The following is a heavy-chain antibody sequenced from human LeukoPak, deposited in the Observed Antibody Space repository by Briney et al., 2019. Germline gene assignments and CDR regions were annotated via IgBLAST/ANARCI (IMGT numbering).Heavy chain of an antibody. CDR2: VSASGGST. D-gene: IGHD3-10*01. J-gene: IGHJ4*02. CDR3: AKSLGNQGVIDY. CDR1: GFIFRNHA. Sequence: GGSLRLSCAASGFIFRNHAMNWVRQAPGQGLEWASGVSASGGSTFNTDSVKGRFSISRDNSKNTLYLEMNSLRAEDTALYYCAKSLGNQGVIDYWGQGTLVTVSS. V-gene: IGHV3-23*01.